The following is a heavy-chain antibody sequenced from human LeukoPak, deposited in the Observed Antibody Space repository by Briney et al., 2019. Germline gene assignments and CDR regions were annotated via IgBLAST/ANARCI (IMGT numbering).Heavy chain of an antibody. CDR2: ISRSSSYI. CDR1: GFTFSTYS. CDR3: ARDQDGQSGRPDLYFDY. Sequence: PGGSLRLSCAASGFTFSTYSLNWVRQAPGKGLEWVSSISRSSSYIYYADSVKGRFTISRDNARNSLYLQMNSLRAEDTALYYCARDQDGQSGRPDLYFDYWGRGTLVTVSS. D-gene: IGHD1-26*01. V-gene: IGHV3-21*01. J-gene: IGHJ4*02.